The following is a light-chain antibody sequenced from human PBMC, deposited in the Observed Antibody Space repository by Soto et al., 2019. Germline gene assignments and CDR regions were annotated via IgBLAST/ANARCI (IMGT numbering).Light chain of an antibody. CDR1: QSIGSS. CDR2: DAS. V-gene: IGKV1-5*01. J-gene: IGKJ2*01. Sequence: DIQMTQSPSTLSASVGDRVTITCRASQSIGSSWAWYQQKPGKGPKLLIYDASTLESGVPSRFSGSGFGTEFALTISSLKPDDCATFYCQQYSSDGTFGQGTKLEIK. CDR3: QQYSSDGT.